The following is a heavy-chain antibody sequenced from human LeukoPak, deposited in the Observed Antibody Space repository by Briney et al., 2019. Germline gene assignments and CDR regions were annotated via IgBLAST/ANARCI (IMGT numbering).Heavy chain of an antibody. J-gene: IGHJ4*02. CDR1: GYTFTGYY. CDR3: ASLEGYCTGGSCYGWSGDY. V-gene: IGHV1-2*02. D-gene: IGHD2-15*01. Sequence: ASVKVSCKASGYTFTGYYMHWVRQAPGQGLEWMGWINPNSGGTNYAQKFQGRVTVTRDTSISTAYMELSRLRSDDTAVYYRASLEGYCTGGSCYGWSGDYWGQGTLVTVSS. CDR2: INPNSGGT.